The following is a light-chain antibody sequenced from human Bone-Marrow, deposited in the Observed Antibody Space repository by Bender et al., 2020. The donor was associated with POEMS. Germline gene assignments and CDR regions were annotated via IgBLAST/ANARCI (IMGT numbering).Light chain of an antibody. CDR3: SSYTPSSFYV. J-gene: IGLJ1*01. V-gene: IGLV2-23*01. CDR2: EGS. Sequence: QSALTQPASVSGSPGQSITISCTGTSSDFGSYNLVSWYQQHPGKAPKLMIFEGSKRPSGVSNRFSGSKSANTASLTISGLQAEDEGDYYCSSYTPSSFYVFGTGTKVTVL. CDR1: SSDFGSYNL.